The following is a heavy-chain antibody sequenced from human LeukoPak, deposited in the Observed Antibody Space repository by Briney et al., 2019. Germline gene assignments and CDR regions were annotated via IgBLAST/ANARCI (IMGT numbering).Heavy chain of an antibody. Sequence: GGSLRFSCATSGFTFSDYYMTWIRQAQGRGLEWLSYISRSGSTIYYADSVKGRFTISRDNAKNSLYLQMDSLRADDTAMYYCARASDYYDSSGTNYYYYYMDVWGNGTTVTVSS. CDR1: GFTFSDYY. D-gene: IGHD3-22*01. CDR3: ARASDYYDSSGTNYYYYYMDV. CDR2: ISRSGSTI. V-gene: IGHV3-11*01. J-gene: IGHJ6*03.